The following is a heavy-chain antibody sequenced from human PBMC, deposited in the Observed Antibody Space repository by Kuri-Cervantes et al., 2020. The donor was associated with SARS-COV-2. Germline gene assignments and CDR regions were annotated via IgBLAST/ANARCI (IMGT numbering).Heavy chain of an antibody. Sequence: SETLSLTCAVYGGSFSGYYWSWIRQPPGKGLEWIGETNHSGSTNYNPSLKSRVTISVDTSKNQFSLKLSSVTAADTAVYYCARDYYDSSGYAGYYYYYGMDVWGQGTTVTVSS. D-gene: IGHD3-22*01. CDR3: ARDYYDSSGYAGYYYYYGMDV. V-gene: IGHV4-34*01. CDR1: GGSFSGYY. J-gene: IGHJ6*02. CDR2: TNHSGST.